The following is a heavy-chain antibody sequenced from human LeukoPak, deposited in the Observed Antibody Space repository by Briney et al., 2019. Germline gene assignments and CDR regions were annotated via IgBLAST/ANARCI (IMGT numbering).Heavy chain of an antibody. Sequence: ASVKVSCKASGYTFTGFYMHWVRQAPGQGLEWMGWISPNSGGTNYAQKFQGRVTMTRDTAISTAYMELSRLRSDDTAVYYCATDWGYSYAQMDWGQGTLVTVSS. D-gene: IGHD5-18*01. CDR2: ISPNSGGT. CDR3: ATDWGYSYAQMD. V-gene: IGHV1-2*02. J-gene: IGHJ4*02. CDR1: GYTFTGFY.